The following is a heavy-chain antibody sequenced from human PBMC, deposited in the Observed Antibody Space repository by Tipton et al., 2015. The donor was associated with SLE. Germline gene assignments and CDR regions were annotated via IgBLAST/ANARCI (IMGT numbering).Heavy chain of an antibody. CDR2: IYVGDSNT. J-gene: IGHJ3*02. CDR3: ARGGTTVVPYAFDI. CDR1: GFSFPNYW. V-gene: IGHV5-51*03. D-gene: IGHD4-23*01. Sequence: QLVQSGVEVKKPGESLKISCEGSGFSFPNYWIGWLRQMPGKGLEFMGIIYVGDSNTKYSPSFQGQVSISVGKSISTAYLQWSSLKASDTGMYYCARGGTTVVPYAFDIWGQGTKVTVSS.